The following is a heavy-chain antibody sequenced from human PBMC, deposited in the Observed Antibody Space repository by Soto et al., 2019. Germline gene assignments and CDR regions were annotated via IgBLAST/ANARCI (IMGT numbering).Heavy chain of an antibody. D-gene: IGHD3-22*01. Sequence: KTSETLSLTCTVSGGSVSSGSYYWSWIRQPPGKGLEWIGYIYYSGSTNYNPSLKSRVTISVDTSKNQFSLKLSSVTAADTAVYYCARDLWDSSGYYNWFDPWGQGTLVTVSS. CDR3: ARDLWDSSGYYNWFDP. CDR1: GGSVSSGSYY. V-gene: IGHV4-61*01. CDR2: IYYSGST. J-gene: IGHJ5*02.